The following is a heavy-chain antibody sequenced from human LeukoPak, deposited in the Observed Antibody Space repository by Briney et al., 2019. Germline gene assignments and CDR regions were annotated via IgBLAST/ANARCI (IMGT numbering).Heavy chain of an antibody. CDR1: GFTFSTYG. Sequence: GGSLRLSCAASGFTFSTYGIHWVRQAPGKGLEWVAVIWNDGSNKYYADSVKGRFTISRDNSKNTLYLQMNSLRAEDTAVYYCANDRTYYYDSSGYFWFDPWGQGTLVTVSS. CDR2: IWNDGSNK. CDR3: ANDRTYYYDSSGYFWFDP. D-gene: IGHD3-22*01. V-gene: IGHV3-33*06. J-gene: IGHJ5*02.